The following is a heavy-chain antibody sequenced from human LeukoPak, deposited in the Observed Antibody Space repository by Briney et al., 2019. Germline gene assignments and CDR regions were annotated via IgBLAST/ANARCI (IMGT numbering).Heavy chain of an antibody. Sequence: SETLSLTCSVSGGSITNYYWTWMRQLPGKRLEWIGYIYDSGSTKYNPSLKSRVTFSVDTSKNQFSLQLSSVTAADTAAYYCARGYYDGSGYSVPFDHWGQGMLVTVSS. J-gene: IGHJ4*02. CDR2: IYDSGST. V-gene: IGHV4-59*01. CDR3: ARGYYDGSGYSVPFDH. D-gene: IGHD3-22*01. CDR1: GGSITNYY.